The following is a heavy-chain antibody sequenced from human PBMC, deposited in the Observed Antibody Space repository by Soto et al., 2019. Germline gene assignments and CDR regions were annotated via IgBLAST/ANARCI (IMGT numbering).Heavy chain of an antibody. Sequence: EVQLVESGGGLVKPGWSLRLSCAASGFTFSSYSMNWVRQAPGKGLEWVSSISSSSSYIYYADSVKGRFTNSRDNAKNSLYLQLNSLRAEDTGVYYCARDDWECSGGWYALEYFDSWGQGTLVTVSS. J-gene: IGHJ4*02. CDR1: GFTFSSYS. CDR3: ARDDWECSGGWYALEYFDS. D-gene: IGHD6-19*01. V-gene: IGHV3-21*01. CDR2: ISSSSSYI.